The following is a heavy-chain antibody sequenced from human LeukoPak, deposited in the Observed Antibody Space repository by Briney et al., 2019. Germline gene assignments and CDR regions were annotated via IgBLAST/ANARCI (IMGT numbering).Heavy chain of an antibody. CDR2: IHHSGTT. CDR3: ARDDSDFAY. J-gene: IGHJ4*02. CDR1: GGPISSYY. D-gene: IGHD4-11*01. V-gene: IGHV4-59*12. Sequence: PSETLSLTCTVSGGPISSYYWSWIRQPPGKGLEWLGSIHHSGTTHYNPSLMSRVTISVDTSKNHISLKVTSVTASDTAVYYCARDDSDFAYWGQGTLVTVSS.